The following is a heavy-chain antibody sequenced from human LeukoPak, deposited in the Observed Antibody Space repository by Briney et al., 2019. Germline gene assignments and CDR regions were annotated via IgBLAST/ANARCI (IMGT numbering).Heavy chain of an antibody. Sequence: SETLSLTCTVSGGSISSYYWSWIRQPPGRGLEWIGYIYYSGSTNYNPSLKSRVTISVDTSKNQFSLKLSSVTAADTAVYYCARVDSSGWGIFDYWGQGTLVTVSS. CDR3: ARVDSSGWGIFDY. CDR2: IYYSGST. J-gene: IGHJ4*02. V-gene: IGHV4-59*01. CDR1: GGSISSYY. D-gene: IGHD6-19*01.